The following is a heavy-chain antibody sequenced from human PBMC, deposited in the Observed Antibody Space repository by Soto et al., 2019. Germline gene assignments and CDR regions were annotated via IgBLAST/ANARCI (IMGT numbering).Heavy chain of an antibody. V-gene: IGHV3-21*01. CDR1: GFTFSSYS. CDR3: ARDMDSYGYRGWFDP. Sequence: EVQLVESGGGLVKPGGSLRLSCAASGFTFSSYSMNWVRQAPGKGLEWVSSISSSSSYIYYADSLKGRFTISRDNAKNSLYLQMNSLRAEDTAMYYCARDMDSYGYRGWFDPWGQGTLVTVSS. J-gene: IGHJ5*02. D-gene: IGHD5-18*01. CDR2: ISSSSSYI.